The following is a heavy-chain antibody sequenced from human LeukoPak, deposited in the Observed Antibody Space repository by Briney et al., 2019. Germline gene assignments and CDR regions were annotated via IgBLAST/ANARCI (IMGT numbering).Heavy chain of an antibody. D-gene: IGHD3-9*01. CDR3: ARVVFGWSVDWLEQNWFDP. CDR1: GGSISSSSYY. CDR2: IYYSGIT. V-gene: IGHV4-39*07. Sequence: PSETLSLTCTVSGGSISSSSYYWGWIRQPPGKGLEWIGSIYYSGITYYNPSLTSRVTISVDTSKNQFSLKLSSVTAADTAVYYCARVVFGWSVDWLEQNWFDPWGQGTLVTVSS. J-gene: IGHJ5*02.